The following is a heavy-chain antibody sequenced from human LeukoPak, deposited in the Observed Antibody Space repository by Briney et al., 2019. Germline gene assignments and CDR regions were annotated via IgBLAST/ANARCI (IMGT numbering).Heavy chain of an antibody. CDR2: INPNSGGI. Sequence: RASVKVSCKASGYTFTGYYMHWVRQAPGQGLEWMGRINPNSGGINYAQKFQGRVTMTRDTSISTAYMELSRLRSDDTAVYYCARDRFRNVLMVYANSYGMDVWGQGTTVTVSS. D-gene: IGHD2-8*01. V-gene: IGHV1-2*06. J-gene: IGHJ6*02. CDR3: ARDRFRNVLMVYANSYGMDV. CDR1: GYTFTGYY.